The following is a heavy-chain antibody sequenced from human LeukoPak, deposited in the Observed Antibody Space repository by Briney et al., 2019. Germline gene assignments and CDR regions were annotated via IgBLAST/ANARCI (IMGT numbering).Heavy chain of an antibody. J-gene: IGHJ4*02. CDR1: GYTFTSYY. Sequence: ASVRVSCKASGYTFTSYYMHWVRQAPGQGLEWMGIINPSGGSTSYAQKFQGRVTMTRDTSTSTVYMELSSLRSEDTAVYYCARYVTQYYYFDYWGQGTLVTVSS. CDR3: ARYVTQYYYFDY. D-gene: IGHD2/OR15-2a*01. CDR2: INPSGGST. V-gene: IGHV1-46*01.